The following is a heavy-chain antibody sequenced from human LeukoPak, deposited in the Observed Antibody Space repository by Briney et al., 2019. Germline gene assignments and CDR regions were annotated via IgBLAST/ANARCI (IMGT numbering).Heavy chain of an antibody. Sequence: PGGSLRLSCAASGFTFSSYAMHWVRQAPGKGLEWVAVISYDGSNKYYADSVKGRFTISRDNSKNTLYLQMNSLRAEDTAVYYCASSLRNNYYYYGMDVWGQGTTVTVSS. CDR1: GFTFSSYA. D-gene: IGHD3-16*01. J-gene: IGHJ6*02. CDR2: ISYDGSNK. V-gene: IGHV3-30-3*01. CDR3: ASSLRNNYYYYGMDV.